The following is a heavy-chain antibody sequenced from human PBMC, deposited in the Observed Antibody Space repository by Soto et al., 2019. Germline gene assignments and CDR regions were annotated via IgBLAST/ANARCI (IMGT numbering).Heavy chain of an antibody. J-gene: IGHJ4*02. CDR1: GGSISSYY. CDR2: IYYSGST. D-gene: IGHD6-13*01. CDR3: ARDLGSSSFDY. V-gene: IGHV4-59*01. Sequence: SETLSLTCTVSGGSISSYYWSWIRQPPGKGLEWIGYIYYSGSTNYNPSLKSRVTISVDTSKNQFSLKLSSVTAADTAVYYCARDLGSSSFDYWGQGTLVTVSS.